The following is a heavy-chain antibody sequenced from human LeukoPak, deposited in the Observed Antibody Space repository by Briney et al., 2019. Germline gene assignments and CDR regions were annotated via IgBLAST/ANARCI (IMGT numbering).Heavy chain of an antibody. D-gene: IGHD4-17*01. CDR1: GGSISSYY. V-gene: IGHV4-59*12. CDR3: ARGSGDSGER. CDR2: IYYSGST. J-gene: IGHJ4*02. Sequence: SETLSLTCTVSGGSISSYYWSWIRQPPGKGLEWIGYIYYSGSTNYNPSLKSRVTISVDTSKNQFSLKLSSVTAADTAVYYCARGSGDSGERWGQGTLVTVSS.